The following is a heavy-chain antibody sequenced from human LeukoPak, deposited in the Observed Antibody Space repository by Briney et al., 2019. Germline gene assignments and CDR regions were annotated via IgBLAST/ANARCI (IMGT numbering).Heavy chain of an antibody. CDR2: IRYEGNEK. Sequence: GGSLRLSCVASGFTFSYYGFHWVRQSPGKGLEWVAFIRYEGNEKFYADSVKGRFTISRDNSDNTLSLQMNSLRVEDTAVYYCTKGLVGALAFENWGQGTLVTVS. J-gene: IGHJ4*02. CDR1: GFTFSYYG. V-gene: IGHV3-30*02. D-gene: IGHD1-26*01. CDR3: TKGLVGALAFEN.